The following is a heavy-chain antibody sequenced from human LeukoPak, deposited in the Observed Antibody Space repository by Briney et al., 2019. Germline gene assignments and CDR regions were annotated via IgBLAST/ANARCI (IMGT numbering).Heavy chain of an antibody. Sequence: SETLPLTCAVSGYSISSGYYWGWFRQPPGEGLEWIGSIYHTGSTYYNPSLKNRVTISIDTSKNHFSLKLSSVTAADTAVYYCASGCSGGSCFRGSWFDPWGRGTLVTVSS. CDR2: IYHTGST. D-gene: IGHD2-15*01. CDR1: GYSISSGYY. CDR3: ASGCSGGSCFRGSWFDP. V-gene: IGHV4-38-2*01. J-gene: IGHJ5*02.